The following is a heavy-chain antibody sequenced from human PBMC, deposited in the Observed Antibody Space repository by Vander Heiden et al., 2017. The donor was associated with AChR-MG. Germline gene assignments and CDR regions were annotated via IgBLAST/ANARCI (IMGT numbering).Heavy chain of an antibody. Sequence: QVQLQESGPGLVKPSETLSLTCTVSGGSISSYYWSWIRQPAGKGLEWIGRIYTSGSTNYNPSLKRRVTMSVDTSKNQFSLKLSSVTAADTAVYYCARGYSGYASNYYYYGMDVWGQGTTVTVSS. V-gene: IGHV4-4*07. D-gene: IGHD5-12*01. CDR3: ARGYSGYASNYYYYGMDV. CDR2: IYTSGST. CDR1: GGSISSYY. J-gene: IGHJ6*02.